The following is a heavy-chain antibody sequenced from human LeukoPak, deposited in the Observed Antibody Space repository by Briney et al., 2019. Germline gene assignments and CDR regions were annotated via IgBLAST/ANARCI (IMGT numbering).Heavy chain of an antibody. V-gene: IGHV3-33*01. CDR3: ASGSHSSGWPGLYYFDF. Sequence: PGRSLRLSCAASGFTFSSYGMQWVRQAPGKGLEWVAVIWEDGSNTYYADSVKGRFTISRDNSKNTLYLQMNSLRDEDTAIYYCASGSHSSGWPGLYYFDFCGQGTRVTVSS. CDR1: GFTFSSYG. J-gene: IGHJ4*02. D-gene: IGHD6-19*01. CDR2: IWEDGSNT.